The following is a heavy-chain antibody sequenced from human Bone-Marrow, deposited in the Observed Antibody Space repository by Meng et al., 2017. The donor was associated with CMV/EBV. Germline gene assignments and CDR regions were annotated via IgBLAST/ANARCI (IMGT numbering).Heavy chain of an antibody. CDR2: ISWNSGSI. Sequence: SLKISCAASGFTFDDYAMHWVRQAPGKGLEWVSGISWNSGSIGYADSVKGRFTISRDNAKNTLYLQMNSLRAEDTAVYYCAKKGNPGTTGYLDYWGRGTLDTVSS. CDR3: AKKGNPGTTGYLDY. CDR1: GFTFDDYA. D-gene: IGHD4-17*01. V-gene: IGHV3-9*01. J-gene: IGHJ4*02.